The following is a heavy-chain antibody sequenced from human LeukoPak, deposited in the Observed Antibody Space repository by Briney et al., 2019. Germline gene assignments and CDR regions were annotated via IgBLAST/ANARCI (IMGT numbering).Heavy chain of an antibody. J-gene: IGHJ4*02. V-gene: IGHV3-23*01. CDR3: ARDPRVYYYDSSGYYDY. D-gene: IGHD3-22*01. CDR1: GFTFSSYA. Sequence: PGGSLRLSCAASGFTFSSYAMSWVRQAPGKGLEWVSAISGSGGSTYYADSVKGRFTISRDNSKNTLYLQMNSLRAEDTAVYYCARDPRVYYYDSSGYYDYWGQGTLVTVSS. CDR2: ISGSGGST.